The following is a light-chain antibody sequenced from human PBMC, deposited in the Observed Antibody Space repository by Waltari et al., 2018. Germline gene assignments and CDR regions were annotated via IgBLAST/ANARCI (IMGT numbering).Light chain of an antibody. Sequence: DIVMTQSPDSLAVSLGERATINCKSSQYVLYSSNNKNYLAWYQQKPGQPPKLLIYWASARESGVPDRFSGSGSGTDFTLTISSLQAEDVAVYYCQQCYSTPRTFGQGTKVEIK. J-gene: IGKJ1*01. CDR1: QYVLYSSNNKNY. V-gene: IGKV4-1*01. CDR3: QQCYSTPRT. CDR2: WAS.